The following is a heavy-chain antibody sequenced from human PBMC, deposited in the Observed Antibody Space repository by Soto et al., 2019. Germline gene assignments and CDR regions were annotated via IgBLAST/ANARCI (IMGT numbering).Heavy chain of an antibody. CDR2: ISYDGSNK. D-gene: IGHD3-22*01. V-gene: IGHV3-30-3*01. CDR3: ASRNHYYYDSSGPFDY. CDR1: GFTFSSYA. Sequence: PGGSLRLSCAASGFTFSSYAMHWVRQAPGKGLEWVAVISYDGSNKYYADSVKGRFTISRDNSKNTLYLQMNSLRAEDMAVYYCASRNHYYYDSSGPFDYWGQGTLVTVSS. J-gene: IGHJ4*02.